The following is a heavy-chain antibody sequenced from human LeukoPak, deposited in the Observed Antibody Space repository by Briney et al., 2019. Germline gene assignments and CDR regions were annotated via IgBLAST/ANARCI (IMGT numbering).Heavy chain of an antibody. V-gene: IGHV3-30*03. CDR1: GFTFSSYG. J-gene: IGHJ4*02. D-gene: IGHD6-19*01. CDR3: AREGGGSGWYDFDY. Sequence: GGSLRLSCAASGFTFSSYGMHWVRQAPGKGLEWVAVISYDGSNKYYADSVKGRFTISRDNSKNTLYLQMNSLRAGDTAVYYCAREGGGSGWYDFDYWGQGTLVTVSS. CDR2: ISYDGSNK.